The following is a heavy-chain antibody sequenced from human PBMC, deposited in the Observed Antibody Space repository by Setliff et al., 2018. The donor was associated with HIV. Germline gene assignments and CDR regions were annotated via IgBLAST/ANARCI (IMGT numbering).Heavy chain of an antibody. J-gene: IGHJ4*02. V-gene: IGHV3-20*04. CDR3: ARDKRDDNFLTSRISSVFDF. CDR2: ISWNGGST. Sequence: PGGSLRLSCEISGFTFSNYGMTWVRQAPGKGLEWLSGISWNGGSTGYADSVQGRFTISRDNAKNSLYLQMHSLRVEDTAFYYCARDKRDDNFLTSRISSVFDFWGEGTLVTVSS. D-gene: IGHD1-1*01. CDR1: GFTFSNYG.